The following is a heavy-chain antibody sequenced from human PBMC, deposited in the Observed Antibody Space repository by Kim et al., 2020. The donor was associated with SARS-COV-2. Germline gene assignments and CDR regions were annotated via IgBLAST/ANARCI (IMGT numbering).Heavy chain of an antibody. CDR1: GGSISSGDYY. V-gene: IGHV4-30-4*01. J-gene: IGHJ4*02. D-gene: IGHD1-7*01. Sequence: SETLSLTCTVSGGSISSGDYYWSWIRQPPGKGLEWIGYIYYSGSTYYNPSLKSRVTISVDTSKNQFSLKLSSVTAADTTVYYCARDPITGTTYWGQGTLVTVSS. CDR3: ARDPITGTTY. CDR2: IYYSGST.